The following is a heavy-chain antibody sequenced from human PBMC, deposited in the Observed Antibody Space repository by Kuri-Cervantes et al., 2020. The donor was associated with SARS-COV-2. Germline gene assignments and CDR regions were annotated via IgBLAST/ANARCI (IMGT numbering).Heavy chain of an antibody. Sequence: QTLSVTCAIPAYSISSGYYCGWIRQPPGKGLVWIGSIYHSGSTYYNPSLKRRVTMSVDTSKNQFSLKLSSVTAADTAVYYCARDATICGVVKSWFDPWGQGTLVTVSS. J-gene: IGHJ5*02. CDR2: IYHSGST. V-gene: IGHV4-38-2*02. CDR3: ARDATICGVVKSWFDP. CDR1: AYSISSGYY. D-gene: IGHD3-3*01.